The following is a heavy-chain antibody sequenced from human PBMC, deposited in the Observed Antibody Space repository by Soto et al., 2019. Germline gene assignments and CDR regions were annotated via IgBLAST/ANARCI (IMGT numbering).Heavy chain of an antibody. J-gene: IGHJ3*01. CDR1: GFSLNTRGVG. D-gene: IGHD6-6*01. CDR2: IYWDDDK. Sequence: QITLKESGHTLVKPTQMLTLTCTFSGFSLNTRGVGVGWIRQPPGGALEWLALIYWDDDKRYSPSLRSSLTITKDTSKNQVVLTITTMEPLDTGTYYCAHTYSSSPDDGFDVWGQGTRVTVSS. CDR3: AHTYSSSPDDGFDV. V-gene: IGHV2-5*02.